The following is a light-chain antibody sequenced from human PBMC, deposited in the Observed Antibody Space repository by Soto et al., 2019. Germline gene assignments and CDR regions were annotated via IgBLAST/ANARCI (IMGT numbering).Light chain of an antibody. CDR1: QRISSS. J-gene: IGKJ4*01. V-gene: IGKV1-39*01. Sequence: DIQMTQSPSSLSASVGDRVTITCRASQRISSSLNWYQKKPGKAPKLLIYSASTLQSEVPSRFSGSGSGTEFTLTITSLQPEDFATYFCQQSYSSLLTFGGGTKVETK. CDR2: SAS. CDR3: QQSYSSLLT.